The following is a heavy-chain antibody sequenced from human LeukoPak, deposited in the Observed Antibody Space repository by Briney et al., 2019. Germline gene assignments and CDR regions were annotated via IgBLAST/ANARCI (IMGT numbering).Heavy chain of an antibody. D-gene: IGHD4-17*01. V-gene: IGHV3-48*04. CDR1: GGSISSYY. CDR2: ISSSSSTI. CDR3: ARDTVY. J-gene: IGHJ4*02. Sequence: ETLSLTCTVSGGSISSYYWSWVRQPPGKGLEWVSYISSSSSTIYYADSVKGRFTISRDNAKNSLYLQMNSLRAEDTAVYYCARDTVYWGQGTLVTVP.